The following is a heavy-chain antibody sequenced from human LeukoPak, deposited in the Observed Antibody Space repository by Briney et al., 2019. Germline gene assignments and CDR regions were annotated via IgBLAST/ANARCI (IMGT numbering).Heavy chain of an antibody. Sequence: GASVKVSCKASGYTFTSYDINWVRQATGQGLEWMGWMNPNSGNTGYAQKFQGRVTITRNTSISTAYMELSSLKASDTAMYYCASPGEYSSSSYDYWGQGTLVTVSS. CDR2: MNPNSGNT. V-gene: IGHV1-8*03. CDR1: GYTFTSYD. D-gene: IGHD6-6*01. J-gene: IGHJ4*02. CDR3: ASPGEYSSSSYDY.